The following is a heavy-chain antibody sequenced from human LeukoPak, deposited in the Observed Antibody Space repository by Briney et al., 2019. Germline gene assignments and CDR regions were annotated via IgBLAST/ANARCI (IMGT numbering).Heavy chain of an antibody. D-gene: IGHD6-13*01. CDR3: ARVGAAAGTGFDY. V-gene: IGHV3-21*01. J-gene: IGHJ4*02. CDR2: ISSSSSYI. Sequence: PGGSLRLSCAASGFTFSSYSMNWVRQAPGKGLAWVSSISSSSSYIYYADSVKGRFTISRDNAKNSLYLQMKSLRAEDTAVYYCARVGAAAGTGFDYWGQGTLVTVSS. CDR1: GFTFSSYS.